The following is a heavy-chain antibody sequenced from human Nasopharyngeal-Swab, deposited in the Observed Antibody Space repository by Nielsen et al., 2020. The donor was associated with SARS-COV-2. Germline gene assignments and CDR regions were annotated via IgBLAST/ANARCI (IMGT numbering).Heavy chain of an antibody. D-gene: IGHD3-3*01. Sequence: VRQAPGKGLEWVSAISGRGGRPYYADSFTFLFTISRDNSKNTLYLQMNSLRAEDTAVYYCAKDETYYDFWSGYFRWFDPWGQGTLVTVSS. CDR2: ISGRGGRP. J-gene: IGHJ5*02. V-gene: IGHV3-23*01. CDR3: AKDETYYDFWSGYFRWFDP.